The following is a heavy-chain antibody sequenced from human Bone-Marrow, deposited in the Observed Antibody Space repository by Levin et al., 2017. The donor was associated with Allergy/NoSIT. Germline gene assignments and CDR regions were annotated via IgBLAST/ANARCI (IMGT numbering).Heavy chain of an antibody. D-gene: IGHD3-3*01. CDR2: IWYDGSNK. J-gene: IGHJ5*02. CDR1: GFTFSSYG. Sequence: GGSLRLSCAASGFTFSSYGMHWVRQAPGKGLEWVAVIWYDGSNKYYADSVKGRFTISRDNSKNTLYLQMNSLRAEDTAVYYCARDLADFWSGYGSWFDPWGQGTLVTVSS. CDR3: ARDLADFWSGYGSWFDP. V-gene: IGHV3-33*01.